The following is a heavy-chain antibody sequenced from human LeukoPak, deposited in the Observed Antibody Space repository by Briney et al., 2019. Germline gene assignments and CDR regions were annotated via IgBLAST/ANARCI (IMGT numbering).Heavy chain of an antibody. CDR3: ARAPSPYYYDSSAYYSDY. V-gene: IGHV1-8*03. D-gene: IGHD3-22*01. J-gene: IGHJ4*02. CDR1: GYTFTSLD. CDR2: MNPYTGKT. Sequence: ASVKVSCKTSGYTFTSLDINWVRQAAGQGLEWLGWMNPYTGKTGYAQKFQGRVTFTGDTSTRTAYMEVSSLTSEDTAVYYCARAPSPYYYDSSAYYSDYWGQGTLVTVSS.